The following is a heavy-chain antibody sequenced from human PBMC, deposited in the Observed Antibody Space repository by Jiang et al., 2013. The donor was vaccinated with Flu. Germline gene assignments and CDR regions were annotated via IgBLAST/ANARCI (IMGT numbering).Heavy chain of an antibody. V-gene: IGHV5-51*01. CDR2: IYPGDSDT. D-gene: IGHD5-18*01. J-gene: IGHJ4*02. Sequence: IIYPGDSDTRYSPSFQGQVTISADKSISTAYLQWSSLKASDTAMYYCARFVDTAMSQSHKYFDYWGQGTLVTVSS. CDR3: ARFVDTAMSQSHKYFDY.